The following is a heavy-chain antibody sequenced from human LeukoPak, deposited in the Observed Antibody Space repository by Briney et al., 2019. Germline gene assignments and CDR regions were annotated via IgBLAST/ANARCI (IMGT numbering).Heavy chain of an antibody. D-gene: IGHD2-2*01. CDR1: GGSISSSSYY. CDR2: IYYSGST. J-gene: IGHJ4*02. V-gene: IGHV4-39*01. CDR3: GRHAPVVPPARAFDY. Sequence: PSETLSLTCTVSGGSISSSSYYWGWIRQPPGKGLEWIGSIYYSGSTYYNPSLKSRVTISVDTSKNQFSLKLSSVTAADTAVYFCGRHAPVVPPARAFDYWGQGTLVTVSS.